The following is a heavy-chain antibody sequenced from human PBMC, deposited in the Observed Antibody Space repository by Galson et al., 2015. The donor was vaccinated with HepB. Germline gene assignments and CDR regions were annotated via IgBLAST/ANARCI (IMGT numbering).Heavy chain of an antibody. CDR3: ATRTTYSSGWLSGYYYGMDV. CDR2: ISGSGGST. D-gene: IGHD6-19*01. V-gene: IGHV3-23*01. Sequence: SLRLSCAASGFTFSSYAMSWVRQAPGKGLEWVSAISGSGGSTYYADSVKGRFTISRDNSKNTLYLQMNSLRAEDTAVYYCATRTTYSSGWLSGYYYGMDVWGQGTTVTVSS. CDR1: GFTFSSYA. J-gene: IGHJ6*02.